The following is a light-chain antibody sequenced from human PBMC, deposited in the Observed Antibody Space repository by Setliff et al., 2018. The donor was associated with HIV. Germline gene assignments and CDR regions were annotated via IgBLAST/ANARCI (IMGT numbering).Light chain of an antibody. CDR1: SSDVGGYNY. V-gene: IGLV2-14*03. CDR2: DVT. Sequence: ALTQPASVSGSPGQSITISCTGTSSDVGGYNYVSWYQQHPGKAPKLMIYDVTKQPSGVSNRFSGSKSGNTASLTISGLQAEDEADYYCTSYTISSTYVVFGGGTKVTVL. J-gene: IGLJ2*01. CDR3: TSYTISSTYVV.